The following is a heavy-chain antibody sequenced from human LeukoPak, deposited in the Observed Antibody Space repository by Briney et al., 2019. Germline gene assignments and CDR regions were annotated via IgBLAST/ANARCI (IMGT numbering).Heavy chain of an antibody. CDR2: IYSGGST. CDR1: GFTVSSNY. CDR3: ATGMRRWFGELFHAFDI. V-gene: IGHV3-66*01. D-gene: IGHD3-10*01. J-gene: IGHJ3*02. Sequence: PGGSLRLSCAASGFTVSSNYMSWVRQAPGKGLEWVSVIYSGGSTYYADSVKGRFTISRDNSKNTLYLQMNSLRAKDTAVYYCATGMRRWFGELFHAFDIWGQGTMVTVSS.